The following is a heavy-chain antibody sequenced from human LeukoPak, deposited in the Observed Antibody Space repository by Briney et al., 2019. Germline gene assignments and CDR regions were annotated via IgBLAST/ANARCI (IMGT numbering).Heavy chain of an antibody. Sequence: GGSLRLSCAASGFTFSGYAMSWVRQAPGKGLEWVSAISGSGGSTYYADSVKGRFTISRDNSKNTLYLQMNSLRAEDTAVYYCAKGDTMIVVVTLSFDYWGQGTLVTVSS. J-gene: IGHJ4*02. CDR1: GFTFSGYA. D-gene: IGHD3-22*01. CDR2: ISGSGGST. V-gene: IGHV3-23*01. CDR3: AKGDTMIVVVTLSFDY.